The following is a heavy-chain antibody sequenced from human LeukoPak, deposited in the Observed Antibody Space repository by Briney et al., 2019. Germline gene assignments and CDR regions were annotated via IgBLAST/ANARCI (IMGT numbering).Heavy chain of an antibody. J-gene: IGHJ4*02. Sequence: SETLSLTCTVSGGSISSYYWSWIRQPPGKGLEWIGYIYYSGSTDYNPSLKSRVTISVETSKNQFSLKLSSVTAADTAVYYCARLSSSLPLTYFDYWGQGTLVTVSS. CDR3: ARLSSSLPLTYFDY. V-gene: IGHV4-59*12. CDR1: GGSISSYY. D-gene: IGHD6-13*01. CDR2: IYYSGST.